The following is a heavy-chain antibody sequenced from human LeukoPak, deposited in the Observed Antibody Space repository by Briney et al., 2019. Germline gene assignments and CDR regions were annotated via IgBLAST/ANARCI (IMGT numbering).Heavy chain of an antibody. Sequence: SETLSLTCNVSGGALSSYYRSWIRQPPGKGLEWIGYIYYSGRTKYNPSLKSRVTISVDTSKNQFSLKLSSVTAADTSVYYCASRTDDLGYFQHWGQGTLVTVSS. CDR1: GGALSSYY. CDR3: ASRTDDLGYFQH. CDR2: IYYSGRT. D-gene: IGHD3-16*01. V-gene: IGHV4-59*08. J-gene: IGHJ1*01.